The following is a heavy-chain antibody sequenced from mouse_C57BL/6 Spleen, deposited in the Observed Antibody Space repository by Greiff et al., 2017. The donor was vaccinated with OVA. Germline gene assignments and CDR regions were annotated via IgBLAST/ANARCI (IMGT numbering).Heavy chain of an antibody. CDR3: ARNDYDGGYYAMDY. Sequence: VQLQQPGAELVRPGSSVKLSCKASGYTFTSYWMDWVKQRPGQGLEWIGNIYPSDSETHYNQKFKDKATLTVDKSSSTAYMQLSSLTSEDSAVYYCARNDYDGGYYAMDYWGQGTSVTVSS. CDR1: GYTFTSYW. J-gene: IGHJ4*01. D-gene: IGHD2-4*01. CDR2: IYPSDSET. V-gene: IGHV1-61*01.